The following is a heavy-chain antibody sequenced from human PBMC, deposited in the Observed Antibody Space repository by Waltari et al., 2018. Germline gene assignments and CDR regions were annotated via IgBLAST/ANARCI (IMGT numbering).Heavy chain of an antibody. V-gene: IGHV1-46*01. CDR2: SNSDGGSK. D-gene: IGHD5-12*01. J-gene: IGHJ5*02. CDR1: GYTFTSYY. Sequence: QVQLVQSGAEVKKPGASVKVSCKASGYTFTSYYMHWVRQAPGQGLVWMGISNSDGGSKSCAQNSQGRGNVTSDTSTSTVYMELGSLRSEDTAVYYCARENPIFVEMATSRGNSFDPWGQGTLVTVSS. CDR3: ARENPIFVEMATSRGNSFDP.